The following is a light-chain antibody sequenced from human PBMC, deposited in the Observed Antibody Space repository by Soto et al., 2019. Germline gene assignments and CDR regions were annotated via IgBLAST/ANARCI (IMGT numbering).Light chain of an antibody. V-gene: IGLV1-40*01. J-gene: IGLJ1*01. Sequence: QSVLTQPPSVSGAPGQRVTISCTGSGSNIGANYDVHWYQQLPRMAPKLLIYANSNRPSGVPDRFSGSKSDTSASLAITGLQAEDEADYYCQSYDSSLSGYVFGTGTKLTVL. CDR2: ANS. CDR1: GSNIGANYD. CDR3: QSYDSSLSGYV.